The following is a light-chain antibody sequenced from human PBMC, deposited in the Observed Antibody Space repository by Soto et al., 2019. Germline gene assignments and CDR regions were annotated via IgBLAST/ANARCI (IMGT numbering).Light chain of an antibody. Sequence: EIVLTQSPGTLSLSPGERATLSCRASQNIGSSYLAWYQQKPGQAPRLLMSGASTRATGTPDRFSGGGSGTDFTLTISSLEPEDFAVYYCQQYDTSPETFGQGTKVEIK. CDR1: QNIGSSY. J-gene: IGKJ1*01. V-gene: IGKV3-20*01. CDR2: GAS. CDR3: QQYDTSPET.